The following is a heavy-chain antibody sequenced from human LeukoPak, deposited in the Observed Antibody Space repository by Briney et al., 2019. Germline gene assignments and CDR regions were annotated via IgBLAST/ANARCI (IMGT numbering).Heavy chain of an antibody. CDR1: GFTFSSYS. D-gene: IGHD1-26*01. Sequence: GGSLRLSCAASGFTFSSYSMNWVRQAPGKGLEWVSSISSSSSYIYYADSVKGRFTISRDNAKNSLYLQMNSLRAEDTAVYYCARDRGIVGATHYWYFDLWGRGTLVTVSS. J-gene: IGHJ2*01. CDR2: ISSSSSYI. CDR3: ARDRGIVGATHYWYFDL. V-gene: IGHV3-21*01.